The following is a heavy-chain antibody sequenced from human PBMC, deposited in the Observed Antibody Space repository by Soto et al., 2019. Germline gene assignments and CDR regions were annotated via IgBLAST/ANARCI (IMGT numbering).Heavy chain of an antibody. CDR1: GDSIISRDFY. CDR3: ARHSLALRKNNWFDP. V-gene: IGHV4-39*01. J-gene: IGHJ5*02. D-gene: IGHD3-3*02. CDR2: IFYLGSS. Sequence: SETLSLTCTVSGDSIISRDFYWGWVRQPPGKGLEWIGSIFYLGSSYYNPSLKSRVTMSVDTSKNQCSLRLRSVTAADTALYFCARHSLALRKNNWFDPWGQGIMVTV.